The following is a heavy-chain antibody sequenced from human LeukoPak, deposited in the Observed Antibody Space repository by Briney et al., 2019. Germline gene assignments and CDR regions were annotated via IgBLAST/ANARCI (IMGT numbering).Heavy chain of an antibody. V-gene: IGHV3-23*01. J-gene: IGHJ4*02. CDR2: ISGSGGST. CDR3: AKRTLSYYYDSSGFDLFDY. CDR1: GFTFSSYA. D-gene: IGHD3-22*01. Sequence: GGSLRLSCAASGFTFSSYAMSWVRQAPGKGLEWVSAISGSGGSTYYADSVKGRFTISRDNSKNTLYLQMNSLRAEDTAVYYCAKRTLSYYYDSSGFDLFDYWGQGTLVTVSS.